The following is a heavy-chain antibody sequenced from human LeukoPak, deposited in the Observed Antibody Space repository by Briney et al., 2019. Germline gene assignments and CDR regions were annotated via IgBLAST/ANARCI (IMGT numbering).Heavy chain of an antibody. V-gene: IGHV3-53*01. CDR2: IYSGGST. CDR3: ARDTKIRDSGVLVTDY. CDR1: GFTVSSNY. J-gene: IGHJ4*02. Sequence: PGGSLRLSCAASGFTVSSNYMSWVRQAPGTGLEWVSVIYSGGSTYYADSVKGPFTISRDNSKNPLYLQMNSLRAEDTAVYYCARDTKIRDSGVLVTDYWGQGTLVTVSS. D-gene: IGHD3-9*01.